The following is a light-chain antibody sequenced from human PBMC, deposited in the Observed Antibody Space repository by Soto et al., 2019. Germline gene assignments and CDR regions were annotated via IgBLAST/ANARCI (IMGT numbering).Light chain of an antibody. J-gene: IGLJ3*02. V-gene: IGLV2-14*02. Sequence: QSVLTQPASVSGSPGQSITISCTGTSRDVGSYNLVSWYQQHPGKAPKLMIHEVSNRPSGVSNRFSGSKSDNTASLTISGLQAEDEADYYCSSYTSSSTWVFGGGTQLTVL. CDR1: SRDVGSYNL. CDR2: EVS. CDR3: SSYTSSSTWV.